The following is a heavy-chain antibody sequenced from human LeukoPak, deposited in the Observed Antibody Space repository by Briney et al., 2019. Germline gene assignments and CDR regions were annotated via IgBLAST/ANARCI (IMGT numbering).Heavy chain of an antibody. J-gene: IGHJ4*02. D-gene: IGHD3-3*01. CDR1: GGSISSGGYY. Sequence: PSETLSLTCTVSGGSISSGGYYWSWIRQHPGKGLEWIGYIYYSGSTYYNPSLKSRVTISVDTSKNQFSLKLGSVTAADTAVYYCARAQGYDFWSGYSFFDYWGQGTLVTVSS. CDR2: IYYSGST. CDR3: ARAQGYDFWSGYSFFDY. V-gene: IGHV4-31*03.